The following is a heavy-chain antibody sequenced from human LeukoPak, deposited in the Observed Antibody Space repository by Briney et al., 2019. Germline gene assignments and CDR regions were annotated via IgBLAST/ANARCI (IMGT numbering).Heavy chain of an antibody. J-gene: IGHJ3*02. D-gene: IGHD3-22*01. Sequence: GGSLRLSCAASGFTFTTYNMNWVRQAPGKGLEWVSYISSSSNTIYYADSVKGRFTISRDNAKNSLYLQMNSLRDEDTAVYYCARVSLAYYYDREDDAFDIWGQGTMVTVSS. CDR3: ARVSLAYYYDREDDAFDI. CDR2: ISSSSNTI. CDR1: GFTFTTYN. V-gene: IGHV3-48*02.